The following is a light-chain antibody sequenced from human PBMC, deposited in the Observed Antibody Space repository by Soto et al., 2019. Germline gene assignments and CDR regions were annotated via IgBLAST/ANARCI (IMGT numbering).Light chain of an antibody. CDR3: SSYTTSSTWV. CDR1: SSDVGSYNY. Sequence: QSVLTQPASVSGSPGQSITISCTGTSSDVGSYNYVSWYQQHPGKAPKLMIYEVTNRPSGVSNRFSGSKSGYTASLTISGLQPEDEADYYCSSYTTSSTWVFGGGTKLTVL. V-gene: IGLV2-14*01. CDR2: EVT. J-gene: IGLJ3*02.